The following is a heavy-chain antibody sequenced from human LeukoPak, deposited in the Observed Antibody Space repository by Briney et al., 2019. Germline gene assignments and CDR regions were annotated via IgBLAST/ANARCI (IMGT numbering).Heavy chain of an antibody. CDR1: GFTLSNYG. Sequence: GGSLRLSCAASGFTLSNYGIHWVRQAPGKGLEWVAVISYDGTRPYYTDSVKGHFTISRGNSKNTVYLQMSTLRADDTAVYYCAKGAVTTLKNWYLDLWGRGTLVTVSS. CDR2: ISYDGTRP. J-gene: IGHJ2*01. V-gene: IGHV3-30*18. D-gene: IGHD4-17*01. CDR3: AKGAVTTLKNWYLDL.